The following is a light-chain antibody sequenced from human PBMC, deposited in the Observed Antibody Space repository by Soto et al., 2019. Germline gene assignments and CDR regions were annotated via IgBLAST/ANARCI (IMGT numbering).Light chain of an antibody. CDR1: SSNFGAGYD. J-gene: IGLJ2*01. CDR3: QSYDSSLSAVI. Sequence: QSVLTQPPSVSGAPGQRVTISCTGSSSNFGAGYDVHWYQQLPGTAPKLLIYGNNNRPSGVPDRFSGSKSGTSASLAITGLQAEDDADYYCQSYDSSLSAVIFAGGTKLTVL. CDR2: GNN. V-gene: IGLV1-40*01.